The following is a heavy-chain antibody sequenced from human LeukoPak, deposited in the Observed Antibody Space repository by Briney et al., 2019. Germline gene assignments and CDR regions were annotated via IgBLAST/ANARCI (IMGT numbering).Heavy chain of an antibody. V-gene: IGHV3-23*01. D-gene: IGHD5-12*01. CDR2: ISGSGGST. CDR3: VKDVGYSGYDCPDY. Sequence: GGSLRLSCAASGFTFSSYAMSWVRQAPGKGLEWASAISGSGGSTYYADSVKGRFTISRDNSKNTLYLQMNSLRAEDTAVYYCVKDVGYSGYDCPDYWGQGTLVTVSS. J-gene: IGHJ4*02. CDR1: GFTFSSYA.